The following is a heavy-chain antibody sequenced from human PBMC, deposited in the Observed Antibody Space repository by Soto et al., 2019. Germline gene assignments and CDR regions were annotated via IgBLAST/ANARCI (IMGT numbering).Heavy chain of an antibody. V-gene: IGHV3-74*03. D-gene: IGHD1-20*01. Sequence: PGGSLRLSCAASGFTFSSYWMHWVRQAPGKGLVWVSRIKSDGSGATYADSVQGRFTISRDNAKNSLDLQMNSLRAEDTAVYYCARDRLHNAYNNYFDYWGQGIVVTVSS. CDR1: GFTFSSYW. CDR3: ARDRLHNAYNNYFDY. CDR2: IKSDGSGA. J-gene: IGHJ4*02.